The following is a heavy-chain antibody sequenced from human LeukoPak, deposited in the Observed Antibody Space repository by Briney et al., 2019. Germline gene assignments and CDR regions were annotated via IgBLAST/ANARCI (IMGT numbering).Heavy chain of an antibody. V-gene: IGHV3-21*01. CDR1: GFTFNTYN. CDR2: ITSSSSYI. D-gene: IGHD2-2*02. Sequence: GESLRLSCVASGFTFNTYNMNWVRQAPGKGLEWVSSITSSSSYIYYADSVKGRFTISRDNAKSSLYLQMNSLRAEDTAVYYCARAEFRYAIPAPPGSWGKGTTVTAAS. J-gene: IGHJ6*04. CDR3: ARAEFRYAIPAPPGS.